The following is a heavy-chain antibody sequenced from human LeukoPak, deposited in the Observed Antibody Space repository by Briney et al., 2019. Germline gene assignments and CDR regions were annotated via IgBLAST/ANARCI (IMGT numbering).Heavy chain of an antibody. D-gene: IGHD5-18*01. V-gene: IGHV3-74*01. Sequence: GGSLRLSCAASGFTFSSYWMHWVRQAPGKGLVWVSRINSDGRRTNYADSVKGRFTISRDNAKNTLYLQLNSLRVEDTAVYYCAKDRGDTAFDIWGQGTMVTVSS. CDR2: INSDGRRT. CDR1: GFTFSSYW. CDR3: AKDRGDTAFDI. J-gene: IGHJ3*02.